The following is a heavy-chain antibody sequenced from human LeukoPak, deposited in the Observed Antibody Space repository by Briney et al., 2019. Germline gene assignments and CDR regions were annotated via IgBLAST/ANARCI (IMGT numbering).Heavy chain of an antibody. CDR1: GGSISSYY. Sequence: PSETLSLTCTVSGGSISSYYWSWVRQPPGQGLEWIGFVYYTGSTNYSPSLKSRVTISVDASKNQFSLKLRSVTAADTAVYYCARDYDVLTAYPPTQLFDPWGQGTLVTVSS. V-gene: IGHV4-59*01. J-gene: IGHJ5*02. CDR3: ARDYDVLTAYPPTQLFDP. CDR2: VYYTGST. D-gene: IGHD3-9*01.